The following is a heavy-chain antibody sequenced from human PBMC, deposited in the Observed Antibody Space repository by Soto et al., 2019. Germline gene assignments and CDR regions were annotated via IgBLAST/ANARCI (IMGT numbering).Heavy chain of an antibody. J-gene: IGHJ6*02. V-gene: IGHV3-15*07. CDR1: GFTFSNAW. CDR2: IKSKTDGGTT. D-gene: IGHD4-17*01. Sequence: SLRLSCAASGFTFSNAWMNWVRQAPGKGLEWVGRIKSKTDGGTTDYAAPVKGRFTISRDDSKNTLYPQMNSLKTEDTAVYYCTTLPDYGDYMDGMDVWGQGTTVTVSS. CDR3: TTLPDYGDYMDGMDV.